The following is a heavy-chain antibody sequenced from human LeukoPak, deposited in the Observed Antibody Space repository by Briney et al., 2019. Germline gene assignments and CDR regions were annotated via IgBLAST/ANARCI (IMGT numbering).Heavy chain of an antibody. CDR2: ISWNSGVI. CDR1: GFKFGDYA. J-gene: IGHJ4*02. CDR3: AKVRPPGSYYNLAIEY. D-gene: IGHD3-10*01. V-gene: IGHV3-9*01. Sequence: GGSLRLSCAASGFKFGDYAMHWVRRAPGKGLEWVSGISWNSGVIDYADSVKGRFTISRDNAKNSLFLQMNSLRVEDTALYYCAKVRPPGSYYNLAIEYWGQGTLVTVSS.